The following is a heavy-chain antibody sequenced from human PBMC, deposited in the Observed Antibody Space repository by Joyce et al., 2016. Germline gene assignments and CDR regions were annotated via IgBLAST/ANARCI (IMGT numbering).Heavy chain of an antibody. J-gene: IGHJ4*02. Sequence: QVQLQESGPGLVKPSQTLSLTCTVSGGSISSDNYYWIWIRQPAGKGLEWIGRIFRSGNTDYNPSLRSRVTISLDTSKNQFSLKLTSVTAADAAVYYCATETPRGFAYGGDYWGQGILVTVSS. CDR1: GGSISSDNYY. CDR3: ATETPRGFAYGGDY. V-gene: IGHV4-61*02. CDR2: IFRSGNT. D-gene: IGHD5-18*01.